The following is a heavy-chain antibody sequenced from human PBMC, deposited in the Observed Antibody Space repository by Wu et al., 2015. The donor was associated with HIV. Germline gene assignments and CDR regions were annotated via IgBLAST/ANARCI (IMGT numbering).Heavy chain of an antibody. CDR1: GYTFTSYD. CDR3: AREAYSSGWTGSYWYFDL. D-gene: IGHD6-19*01. CDR2: MNPNSGNT. J-gene: IGHJ2*01. Sequence: QVQLVQSGAEVKKPGASVKVSCKASGYTFTSYDINWVRQATGQGLEWMGWMNPNSGNTGYAQKFQGRVTMTRNTSISTAYMELSSLRSEDTAVYYCAREAYSSGWTGSYWYFDLWGRGTLVTVSS. V-gene: IGHV1-8*01.